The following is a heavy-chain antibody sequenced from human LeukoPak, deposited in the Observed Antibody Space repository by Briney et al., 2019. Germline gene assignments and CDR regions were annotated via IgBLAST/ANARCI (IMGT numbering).Heavy chain of an antibody. CDR2: ISPDGSTT. CDR1: GFTFSRYW. V-gene: IGHV3-74*03. J-gene: IGHJ4*02. D-gene: IGHD6-13*01. CDR3: ARDGAAAGTDY. Sequence: GGSLRLSCAASGFTFSRYWMHWVRQAPGKGLMWVSRISPDGSTTLYADSVKGRFTISRDNAKNSLYLQMNSLRAEDTAVYYCARDGAAAGTDYWGQGTLVTVSS.